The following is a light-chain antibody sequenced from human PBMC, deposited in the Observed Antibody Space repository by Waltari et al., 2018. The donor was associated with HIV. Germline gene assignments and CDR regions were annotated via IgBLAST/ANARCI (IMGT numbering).Light chain of an antibody. CDR1: QTVSSTS. CDR2: GAS. V-gene: IGKV3-20*01. J-gene: IGKJ1*01. Sequence: EIVCTQSPGTLSLSPGERATLSCRARQTVSSTSLPWYQKKPGKAPRLLIDGASGSATSIPGRCTGTGFTIDFTLPIRRLVAEDFCVYHCKQYGSSPQTFGQGTKLEIK. CDR3: KQYGSSPQT.